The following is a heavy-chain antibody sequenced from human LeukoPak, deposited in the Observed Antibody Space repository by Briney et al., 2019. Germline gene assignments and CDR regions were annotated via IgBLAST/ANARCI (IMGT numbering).Heavy chain of an antibody. J-gene: IGHJ3*02. Sequence: GGSLRLSCAVSGFTFSDNWMSWVRQAPGQGLEWEANIKQDGSEKAYVDSVTGRFTISTDNAKNSLYLQMNSLRAEDTAVYYCASSYGSALDIWGQGTMVSVSS. CDR2: IKQDGSEK. V-gene: IGHV3-7*01. D-gene: IGHD3-16*01. CDR1: GFTFSDNW. CDR3: ASSYGSALDI.